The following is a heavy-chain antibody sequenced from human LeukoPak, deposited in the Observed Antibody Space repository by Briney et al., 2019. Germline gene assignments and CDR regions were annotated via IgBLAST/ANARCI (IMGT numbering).Heavy chain of an antibody. CDR3: AHSGYDYVWGSYLSMDTFDY. D-gene: IGHD3-16*02. V-gene: IGHV2-5*02. CDR2: IYWDDDK. CDR1: GFSLSTSGVG. Sequence: SGPTLVKPTQTLTLTCTFSGFSLSTSGVGVGWIRQPPGKALEWLALIYWDDDKRYSPSLKSRLTITKDTSKNQVVLTMTNMDPVDTATYYCAHSGYDYVWGSYLSMDTFDYWGQGTLVTVSS. J-gene: IGHJ4*02.